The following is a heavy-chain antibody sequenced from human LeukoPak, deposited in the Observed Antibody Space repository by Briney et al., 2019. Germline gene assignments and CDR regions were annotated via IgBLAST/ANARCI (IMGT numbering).Heavy chain of an antibody. CDR2: IWYDGSNK. D-gene: IGHD5-18*01. CDR1: GFTFSNAW. CDR3: ARDRGTAMSYFDY. V-gene: IGHV3-33*08. J-gene: IGHJ4*02. Sequence: GGSLRLSCAASGFTFSNAWMSWVRQAPGKGLEWAAVIWYDGSNKYYADSVKGRFTISRDNSKNTLYLQMNSLRAEDTAVYYCARDRGTAMSYFDYWGQGTLVTVSS.